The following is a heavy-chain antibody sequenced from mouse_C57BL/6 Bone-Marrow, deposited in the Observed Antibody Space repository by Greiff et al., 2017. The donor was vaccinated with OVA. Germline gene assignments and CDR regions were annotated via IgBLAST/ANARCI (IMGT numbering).Heavy chain of an antibody. J-gene: IGHJ1*03. V-gene: IGHV1-54*01. CDR3: ARRRPYWYFDV. CDR1: GYAFTNYL. CDR2: INPGSGGT. Sequence: VQLQQSGAELVRPGPSVKVSCKASGYAFTNYLIEWVKQRPGQGLEWIGVINPGSGGTNYNEKFKGKATLTADKSSSTAYMQLSSLTSEDSAVYFCARRRPYWYFDVWGTGTTVTVSS.